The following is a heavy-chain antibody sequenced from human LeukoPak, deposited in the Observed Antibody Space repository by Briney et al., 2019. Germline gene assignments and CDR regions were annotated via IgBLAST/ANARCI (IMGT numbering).Heavy chain of an antibody. Sequence: PSETLSLTCAVYGGSFSGYYWSWIRQPPGKGLEWIGEINHSGSTNYNPSLKSRVTISVDTSKNQFSLKLSSVTAADTAVYYCARDADYYDSSGFDYWGQGTLVTVSS. V-gene: IGHV4-34*01. D-gene: IGHD3-22*01. CDR3: ARDADYYDSSGFDY. J-gene: IGHJ4*02. CDR1: GGSFSGYY. CDR2: INHSGST.